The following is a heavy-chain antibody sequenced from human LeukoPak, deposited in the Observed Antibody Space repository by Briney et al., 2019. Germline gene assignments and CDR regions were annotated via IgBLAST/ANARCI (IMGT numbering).Heavy chain of an antibody. CDR2: ISYSAST. CDR1: GGSIGSYY. Sequence: PSETLSLTCTVSGGSIGSYYWSWIRQPPGKGLEWIGYISYSASTKYNPSLKSRVTISVDTSKNQFSLKLSSVTAADTAVYYCARGGGDFCSVPANGVNYFDYWGQGTLVTVSS. V-gene: IGHV4-59*01. CDR3: ARGGGDFCSVPANGVNYFDY. D-gene: IGHD3-3*01. J-gene: IGHJ4*02.